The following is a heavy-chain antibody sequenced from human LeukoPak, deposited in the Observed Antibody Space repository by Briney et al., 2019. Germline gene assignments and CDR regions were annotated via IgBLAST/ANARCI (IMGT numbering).Heavy chain of an antibody. Sequence: SETLSLTCTVSGGSIRSSSYNWGWIRQPPGKGLEWIGSIYHSGITYHNPSLKSRLTISVDTSKNQFSLKLRSVTAADTAVYYCARSGLPVGSMDVWGKGTTVTISS. CDR3: ARSGLPVGSMDV. V-gene: IGHV4-39*07. CDR2: IYHSGIT. CDR1: GGSIRSSSYN. J-gene: IGHJ6*03. D-gene: IGHD1-26*01.